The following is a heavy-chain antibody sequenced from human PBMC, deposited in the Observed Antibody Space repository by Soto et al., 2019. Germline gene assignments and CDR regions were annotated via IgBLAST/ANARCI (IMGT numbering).Heavy chain of an antibody. J-gene: IGHJ6*02. CDR3: AKDLRMRGMDV. V-gene: IGHV3-30*18. D-gene: IGHD3-10*01. CDR1: GFTFSSYG. Sequence: GVSLRLSCAASGFTFSSYGMHWVRQAPGKGLEWVAVISYDGSNKYYADSVKGRFTISRDNSKNTLYLQMNSLRAEDTAVYYCAKDLRMRGMDVWGQGTTVTVSS. CDR2: ISYDGSNK.